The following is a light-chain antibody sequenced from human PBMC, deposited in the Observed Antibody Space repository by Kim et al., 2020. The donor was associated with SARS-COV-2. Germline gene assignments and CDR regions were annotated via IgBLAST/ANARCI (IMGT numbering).Light chain of an antibody. V-gene: IGLV7-46*01. CDR1: AGAVTSGLY. CDR2: DTV. J-gene: IGLJ2*01. CDR3: LLSFSGTRI. Sequence: QAVVTQEPSLTVSPGGTVTLTCDSSAGAVTSGLYPYWFQQKPGKAPRTLIFDTVNKYSWTPDRFSGSLFGGKAALTLSSAQPEDKAEYYCLLSFSGTRIFGGGTQLTVL.